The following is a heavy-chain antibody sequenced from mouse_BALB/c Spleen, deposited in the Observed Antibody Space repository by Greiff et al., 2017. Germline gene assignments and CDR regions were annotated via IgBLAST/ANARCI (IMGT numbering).Heavy chain of an antibody. D-gene: IGHD3-3*01. Sequence: QVQLKQSGAELVKPGASVKLSCKASGYTFTSYWMHWVKQRPGQGLEWIGEINPSNGRTNYNEKFKSKATLTVDKSSSTAYMQLSSLTSEDSAVYYCEGHAMDYWGQGASVTVSS. CDR3: EGHAMDY. CDR1: GYTFTSYW. CDR2: INPSNGRT. J-gene: IGHJ4*01. V-gene: IGHV1S81*02.